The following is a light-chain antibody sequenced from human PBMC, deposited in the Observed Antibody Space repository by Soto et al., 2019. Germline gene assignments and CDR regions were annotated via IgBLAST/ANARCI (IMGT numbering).Light chain of an antibody. CDR1: SSNIGNNF. Sequence: QSVLTQPPSVSAAPGQKVTISCSGSSSNIGNNFVSWYQQLPGTALKLLIYDDNKRPSGIPDRFSGSKSGTSATLGITGLQTGDEADYYCGTWDDSLSGVVFGGGTKLTVL. CDR3: GTWDDSLSGVV. J-gene: IGLJ2*01. V-gene: IGLV1-51*01. CDR2: DDN.